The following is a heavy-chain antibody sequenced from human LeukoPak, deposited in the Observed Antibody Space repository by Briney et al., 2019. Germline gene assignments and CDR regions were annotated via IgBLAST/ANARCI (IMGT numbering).Heavy chain of an antibody. V-gene: IGHV4-34*01. CDR2: INHSGST. CDR3: ARGAGGLAGR. Sequence: SETLSLTCAVYGGSFSGYYWSWIRQPPGKGLEWIGEINHSGSTNYNPSLKSRVTISVDTSKNQFSLKLSSVTAADTAVYYCARGAGGLAGRWGQGTLVTASS. CDR1: GGSFSGYY. D-gene: IGHD2-15*01. J-gene: IGHJ4*02.